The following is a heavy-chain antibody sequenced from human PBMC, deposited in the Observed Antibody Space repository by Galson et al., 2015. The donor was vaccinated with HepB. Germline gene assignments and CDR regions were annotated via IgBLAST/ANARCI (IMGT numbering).Heavy chain of an antibody. CDR3: ARDSGPVGIQLWLT. CDR2: IYSGGST. D-gene: IGHD5-18*01. CDR1: GFTVSSNY. J-gene: IGHJ4*02. Sequence: SLRLSCAASGFTVSSNYMSWVRQAPGKGLEWVSVIYSGGSTYYADSVKGRFTISRDNSKNTLYLQMNSLRAEDTAVYYCARDSGPVGIQLWLTRGQGTLVTVSS. V-gene: IGHV3-66*01.